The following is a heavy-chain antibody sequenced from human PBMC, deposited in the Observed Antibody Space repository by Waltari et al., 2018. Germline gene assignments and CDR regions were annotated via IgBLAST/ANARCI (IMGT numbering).Heavy chain of an antibody. CDR1: GSSISSGYY. Sequence: QVQLQESGPGLVKPSETLSLTCAVSGSSISSGYYWGWIRQPPGKGLEWIGSIYHSGSTYYNPSLKSRVTISVDTSKNQFSLKLSSVTAADTAVYYCARDYGDYGTGAGHFDYWGQGTLVTVSS. J-gene: IGHJ4*02. D-gene: IGHD4-17*01. CDR2: IYHSGST. V-gene: IGHV4-38-2*02. CDR3: ARDYGDYGTGAGHFDY.